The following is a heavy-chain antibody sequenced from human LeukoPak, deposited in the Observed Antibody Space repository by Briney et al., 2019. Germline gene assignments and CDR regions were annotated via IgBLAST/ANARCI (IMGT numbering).Heavy chain of an antibody. CDR1: GGSISSGSYY. CDR3: ARDYDVLTAYPPTQLFHP. V-gene: IGHV4-61*02. Sequence: SETLSLTCSVSGGSISSGSYYWSWLRQPAGKGLEWIGRIYTSGSTTYNPSLKSRVTMSVDTSKNQFYLKLNSVNDEDTAVYYCARDYDVLTAYPPTQLFHPGRQRPVVSVSS. D-gene: IGHD3-9*01. J-gene: IGHJ5*02. CDR2: IYTSGST.